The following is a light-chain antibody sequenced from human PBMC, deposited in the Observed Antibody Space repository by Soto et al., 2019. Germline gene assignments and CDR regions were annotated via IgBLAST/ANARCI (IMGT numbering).Light chain of an antibody. CDR3: QQYNVYSWT. J-gene: IGKJ1*01. Sequence: DIHMTQSPSTLSASVGDRVTITCRASQNINSWLAWYQQKPGKAPKLLIYEASSLEKGVPARFGGSGSGTEVTLTISSLQPDDFATYYCQQYNVYSWTFGQGTKVEIK. CDR1: QNINSW. V-gene: IGKV1-5*03. CDR2: EAS.